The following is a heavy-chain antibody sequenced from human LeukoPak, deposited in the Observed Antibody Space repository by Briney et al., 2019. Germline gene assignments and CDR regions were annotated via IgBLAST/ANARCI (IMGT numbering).Heavy chain of an antibody. CDR1: GLTLSDYN. CDR2: ISSSGRTI. J-gene: IGHJ3*02. D-gene: IGHD1/OR15-1a*01. V-gene: IGHV3-11*01. Sequence: PGGSLRLSCAASGLTLSDYNMNWIRQAPGKGLEWISYISSSGRTIDNADSVKGRFTISRDNAKKSLYLQMNSLRAEDTAVYYCARPRQYSGNIEAFDIWGQGTMVTVSS. CDR3: ARPRQYSGNIEAFDI.